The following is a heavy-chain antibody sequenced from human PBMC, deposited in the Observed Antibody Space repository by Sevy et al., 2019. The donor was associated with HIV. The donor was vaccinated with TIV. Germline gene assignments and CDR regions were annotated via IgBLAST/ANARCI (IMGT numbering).Heavy chain of an antibody. CDR3: ARGDYYGSGTFDY. CDR2: IYYSGST. Sequence: PETLSLTCTVSGGSVSSGSYYWSWIRQPPGKGLEWIGYIYYSGSTNYNPSLKSRVSISVDTSKNQFSLKLSSVTAADTAVYYRARGDYYGSGTFDYWGQGTLVAVSS. V-gene: IGHV4-61*01. CDR1: GGSVSSGSYY. J-gene: IGHJ4*02. D-gene: IGHD3-10*01.